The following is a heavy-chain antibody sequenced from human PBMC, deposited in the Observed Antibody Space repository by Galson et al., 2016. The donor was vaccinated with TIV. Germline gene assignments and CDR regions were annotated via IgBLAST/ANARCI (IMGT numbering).Heavy chain of an antibody. CDR2: ISDTFRFI. Sequence: SLRLSCAASGFSFSSYSMNWVRQAPGKGLEWVSFISDTFRFIYYGDSVQGRFTISRDNAKNTLYLEINSLRAEDTAVYYCARVRTDYRGSHYMDVWGKGTTVTVSS. V-gene: IGHV3-21*01. D-gene: IGHD4/OR15-4a*01. CDR3: ARVRTDYRGSHYMDV. CDR1: GFSFSSYS. J-gene: IGHJ6*03.